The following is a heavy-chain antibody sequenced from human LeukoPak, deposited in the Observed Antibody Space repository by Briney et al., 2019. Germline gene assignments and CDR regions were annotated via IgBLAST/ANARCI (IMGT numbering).Heavy chain of an antibody. V-gene: IGHV3-7*03. CDR1: GFTFSSYW. Sequence: GGSLRLSCAASGFTFSSYWMSWVRQAPGKGLEWVANIKQDGSEKYYVDSVKGRFTISRDNAKNSLYLQMNSLRAEDTAVYYCANNMGYYYDSSGYYLADFWGQGTLVTVSS. D-gene: IGHD3-22*01. CDR3: ANNMGYYYDSSGYYLADF. J-gene: IGHJ4*02. CDR2: IKQDGSEK.